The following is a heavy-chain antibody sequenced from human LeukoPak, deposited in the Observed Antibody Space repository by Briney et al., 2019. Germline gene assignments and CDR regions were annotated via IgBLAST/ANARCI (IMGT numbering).Heavy chain of an antibody. CDR3: ARIPGVAVAGTGFDY. V-gene: IGHV1-8*02. CDR2: MNPNSGNT. Sequence: ASVKVSCKASGYTFTGYYMHWVRQAPGQGLEWMGWMNPNSGNTGYAQKFQGRVTMTRNTSISTAYMELSSLRSEDPAVYYCARIPGVAVAGTGFDYWGQGTLVTVSS. CDR1: GYTFTGYY. J-gene: IGHJ4*02. D-gene: IGHD6-19*01.